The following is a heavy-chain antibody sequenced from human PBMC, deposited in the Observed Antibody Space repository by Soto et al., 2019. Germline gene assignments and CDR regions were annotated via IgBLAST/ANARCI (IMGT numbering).Heavy chain of an antibody. CDR2: INSDGSST. CDR1: GFTFSSYW. CDR3: ARAPVAGIGNWFDP. Sequence: PGGSLRLSCAASGFTFSSYWMHWVRQAPGKGLVWVSRINSDGSSTSYADSVKGRFTISRDNAKNTLYLQMNSLRAEDTAVYYCARAPVAGIGNWFDPWGQGTLVTVSS. D-gene: IGHD6-19*01. J-gene: IGHJ5*02. V-gene: IGHV3-74*01.